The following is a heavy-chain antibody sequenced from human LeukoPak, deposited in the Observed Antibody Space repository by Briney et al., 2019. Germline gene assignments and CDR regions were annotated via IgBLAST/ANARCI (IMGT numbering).Heavy chain of an antibody. CDR1: GFTFSSYG. V-gene: IGHV3-21*01. D-gene: IGHD3-10*01. J-gene: IGHJ4*02. Sequence: PGGTLRLSCAASGFTFSSYGMSWVRQAPGKGLEWVSSISSSSTYIYYADSVKGRFTISRDNAKNSLYLQMNSLRAEDTAVYYCARVERYGSGPDYWGQGILVTVSS. CDR2: ISSSSTYI. CDR3: ARVERYGSGPDY.